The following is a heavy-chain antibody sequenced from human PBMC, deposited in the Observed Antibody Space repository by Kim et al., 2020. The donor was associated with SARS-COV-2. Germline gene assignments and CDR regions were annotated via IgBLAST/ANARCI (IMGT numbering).Heavy chain of an antibody. D-gene: IGHD3-22*01. J-gene: IGHJ4*01. Sequence: GGSLRLSCAASGFTFSSYAMSWVRQAPGKGLEWVSAISGSGGSTYYADSVKGRFTISRDNSKNTLYLQMNSLRAEDTAVYYCAKDLHYYDSSGYYSYYFDYWGQEPRSPSP. CDR2: ISGSGGST. CDR3: AKDLHYYDSSGYYSYYFDY. V-gene: IGHV3-23*01. CDR1: GFTFSSYA.